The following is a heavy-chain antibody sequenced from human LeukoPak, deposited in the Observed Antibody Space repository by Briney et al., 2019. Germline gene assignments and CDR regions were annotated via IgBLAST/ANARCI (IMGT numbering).Heavy chain of an antibody. CDR2: ISSSGSTI. CDR3: ARGAPFGVVIGGYFDY. Sequence: GGSLRPSCAASGFTFSSYEMNWVRQAPGKGLEWVSYISSSGSTIYYADSVKGRFTISRDNAKNSLYLQMNSLRAEDTAVYYCARGAPFGVVIGGYFDYWGQGTLVTVSS. D-gene: IGHD3-3*01. V-gene: IGHV3-48*03. CDR1: GFTFSSYE. J-gene: IGHJ4*02.